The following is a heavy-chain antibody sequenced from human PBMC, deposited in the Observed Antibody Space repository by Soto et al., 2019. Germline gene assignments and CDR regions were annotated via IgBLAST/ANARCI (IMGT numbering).Heavy chain of an antibody. J-gene: IGHJ4*02. Sequence: PGGSLRLSCAASGFTFSSYAMHWVRQAPGKGLEWVAVISYDGSNKYYADSVKGRFTISRDNSKNTLYLQMNSLRAEDTAVYYCARISIAARRGLGKQQLVQGYFDYWGQGTLVTVSS. CDR1: GFTFSSYA. D-gene: IGHD6-6*01. CDR2: ISYDGSNK. V-gene: IGHV3-30-3*01. CDR3: ARISIAARRGLGKQQLVQGYFDY.